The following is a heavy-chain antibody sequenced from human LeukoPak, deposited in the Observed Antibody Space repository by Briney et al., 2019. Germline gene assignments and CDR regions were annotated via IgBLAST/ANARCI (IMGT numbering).Heavy chain of an antibody. CDR3: ARGGAKASRWGESRATYYFDY. CDR2: IYTSGST. J-gene: IGHJ4*02. V-gene: IGHV4-61*02. D-gene: IGHD3-16*01. CDR1: GGSISSGSYY. Sequence: PSETLSLTCTVSGGSISSGSYYWSWIRQPAGKGLEWIGRIYTSGSTNYNPSVKSRVTISVDTSKNQFSLKLSSVTAADTAVYYCARGGAKASRWGESRATYYFDYWGQGTLVTVSS.